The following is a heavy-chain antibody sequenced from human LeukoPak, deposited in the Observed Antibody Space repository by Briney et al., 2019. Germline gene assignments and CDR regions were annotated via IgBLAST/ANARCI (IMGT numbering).Heavy chain of an antibody. CDR3: ARVPSYTAMALNY. D-gene: IGHD5-18*01. V-gene: IGHV4-59*01. Sequence: SETLSLTCTVSGGSISSYYWSWIRQPPGKGLEWIGYIYYSGSTNYNPSLKSRVTISVDTSKNQFSLKLSSVTAADTAVYYCARVPSYTAMALNYGGQEPRVTVPS. CDR1: GGSISSYY. J-gene: IGHJ4*02. CDR2: IYYSGST.